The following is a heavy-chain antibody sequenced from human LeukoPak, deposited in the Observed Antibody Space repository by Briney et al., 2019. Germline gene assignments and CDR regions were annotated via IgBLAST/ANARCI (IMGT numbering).Heavy chain of an antibody. CDR2: IHTSGST. CDR1: GGSINNYY. D-gene: IGHD3-10*01. J-gene: IGHJ5*02. Sequence: SETLSLTCTVSGGSINNYYWSWIRQPAGRGLEWIGRIHTSGSTNYNPSLKSRVTISVDNSKNQFSLKLTSVTAADTAVYYCARESVSSGTNWFDPWGQGTLVTVSS. V-gene: IGHV4-4*07. CDR3: ARESVSSGTNWFDP.